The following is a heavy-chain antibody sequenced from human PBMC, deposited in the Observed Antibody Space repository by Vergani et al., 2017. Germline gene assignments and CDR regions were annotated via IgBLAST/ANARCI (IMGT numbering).Heavy chain of an antibody. J-gene: IGHJ5*02. CDR2: IYYSGTT. V-gene: IGHV4-31*03. CDR1: GAYVGSGGYY. Sequence: QVQLQESGPGLVKASQTLSLTCSVSGAYVGSGGYYWTWVRQRPGMGLDWIGYIYYSGTTYYNPSLESRLTISLDTSENPLSLKLTSVTDADTAVYYCTRHWAVVAANNWFDPWGQGTLVTVSS. D-gene: IGHD2-15*01. CDR3: TRHWAVVAANNWFDP.